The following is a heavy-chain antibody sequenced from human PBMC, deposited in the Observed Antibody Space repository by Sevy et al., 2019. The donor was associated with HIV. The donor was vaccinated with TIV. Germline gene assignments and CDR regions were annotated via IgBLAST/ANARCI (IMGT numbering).Heavy chain of an antibody. V-gene: IGHV1-46*02. CDR3: GRVYYYDYSGPGY. Sequence: ASVKVSCKASGYNLNNYYMHWVRQAPGQGLEWMGLINPSGGSTSYAQKFQGRVTMTRDTSTSTLHMELSSLRSEDTAGYYCGRVYYYDYSGPGYWGQGTLVTVSS. CDR1: GYNLNNYY. D-gene: IGHD3-22*01. CDR2: INPSGGST. J-gene: IGHJ4*02.